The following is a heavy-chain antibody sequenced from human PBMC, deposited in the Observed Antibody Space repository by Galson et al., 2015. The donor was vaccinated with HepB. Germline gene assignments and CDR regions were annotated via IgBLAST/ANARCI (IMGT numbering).Heavy chain of an antibody. CDR1: GFPFSDYW. V-gene: IGHV3-74*01. D-gene: IGHD3-16*01. Sequence: SLRLSCAASGFPFSDYWMHWVRHVPGKGLVWVSNSNGVETNRRYADSVKGRFTISRDNAKNTVYLQMDSLRAEDTAVYYCARGRGSRAYYDYYMDVWGKGTTVTVSS. CDR3: ARGRGSRAYYDYYMDV. CDR2: SNGVETNR. J-gene: IGHJ6*03.